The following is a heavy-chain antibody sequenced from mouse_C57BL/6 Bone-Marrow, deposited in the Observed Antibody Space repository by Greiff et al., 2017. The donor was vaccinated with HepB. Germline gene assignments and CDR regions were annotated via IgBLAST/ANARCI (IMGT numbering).Heavy chain of an antibody. CDR1: GFTFTDYY. CDR2: IRNKANGYTT. V-gene: IGHV7-3*01. J-gene: IGHJ2*01. D-gene: IGHD2-2*01. CDR3: ARYRGVTTDFDY. Sequence: EVKVEESGGGLVQPGGSLSLSCAASGFTFTDYYMSWVRQPPGKALEWLGFIRNKANGYTTEYSASVKGRFTISRDNSQSILYLQMNALRAEDSATYYCARYRGVTTDFDYWGQGTTLTVSS.